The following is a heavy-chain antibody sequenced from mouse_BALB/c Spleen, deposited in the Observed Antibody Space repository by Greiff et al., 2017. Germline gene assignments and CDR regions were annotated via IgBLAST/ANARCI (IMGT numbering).Heavy chain of an antibody. V-gene: IGHV5-12-1*01. J-gene: IGHJ4*01. Sequence: EVLLVESGGGLVKPGGSLKLSCAASGFAFSSYDMSWVRQTPEKRLVWVAYISSGGGSTYYPDTVKGRFTISRDNAKNTLYLQMSSLKSEETAMYYCARPGYYAMDYWGQGTSVTVSS. CDR1: GFAFSSYD. CDR2: ISSGGGST. CDR3: ARPGYYAMDY.